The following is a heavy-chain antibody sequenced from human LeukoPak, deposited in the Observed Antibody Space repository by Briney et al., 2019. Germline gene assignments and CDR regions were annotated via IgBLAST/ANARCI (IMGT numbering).Heavy chain of an antibody. CDR2: IKQDGSEK. Sequence: PGGSLRLSCAASGFTFSSYWMSWVRQAPGKGLEWVANIKQDGSEKYYVDSVKGRFTISRDNAKNSLYLQMNSLRAEDTAVYYCARNPDGGVSWFDPWGQGTLVTVSS. J-gene: IGHJ5*02. CDR3: ARNPDGGVSWFDP. V-gene: IGHV3-7*01. CDR1: GFTFSSYW. D-gene: IGHD3-16*01.